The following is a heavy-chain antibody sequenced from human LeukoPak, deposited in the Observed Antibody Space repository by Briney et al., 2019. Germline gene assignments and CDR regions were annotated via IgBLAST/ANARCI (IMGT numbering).Heavy chain of an antibody. CDR1: GGSLNAYY. Sequence: SETLSLTCTVSGGSLNAYYWSWVRPPPGEGLEWRAYIFYSGGTNYNPSLRRRVAIPLETYYNQHSLKLSTVAAADTAVYYCARRGRGGSLDTILYWYCDLWGRGTLVTVSS. J-gene: IGHJ2*01. CDR3: ARRGRGGSLDTILYWYCDL. V-gene: IGHV4-59*08. D-gene: IGHD3-10*01. CDR2: IFYSGGT.